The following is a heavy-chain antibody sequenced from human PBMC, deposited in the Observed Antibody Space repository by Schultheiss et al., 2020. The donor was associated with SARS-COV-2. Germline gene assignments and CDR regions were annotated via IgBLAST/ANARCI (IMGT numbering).Heavy chain of an antibody. J-gene: IGHJ6*02. CDR2: ISGSGGST. V-gene: IGHV3-23*01. D-gene: IGHD2-15*01. Sequence: GGSLRLSCAASGFTFSSYAMSWVRQAPGKGLEWVSAISGSGGSTYYADSVKGRFTISRDNAKNSLYLQMNSLRAEDTAVYYCAREDCSGGSCYSRIYYYYGMDVWGQGTTVTVS. CDR3: AREDCSGGSCYSRIYYYYGMDV. CDR1: GFTFSSYA.